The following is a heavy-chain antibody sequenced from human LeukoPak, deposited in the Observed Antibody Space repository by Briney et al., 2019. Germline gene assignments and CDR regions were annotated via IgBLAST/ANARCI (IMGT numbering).Heavy chain of an antibody. J-gene: IGHJ4*02. CDR2: ISSSSSYI. CDR3: ARDHNRYCSSTSCYAGSSGYFDY. V-gene: IGHV3-21*01. D-gene: IGHD2-2*01. CDR1: GFTVSSNY. Sequence: GGSLRLSCAASGFTVSSNYMNWVRQAPGKGLEWVSSISSSSSYIYYADSVKGRFTISRDNAKNSLYLQMNSLRAEDTAVYYCARDHNRYCSSTSCYAGSSGYFDYWGQGTLVTVSS.